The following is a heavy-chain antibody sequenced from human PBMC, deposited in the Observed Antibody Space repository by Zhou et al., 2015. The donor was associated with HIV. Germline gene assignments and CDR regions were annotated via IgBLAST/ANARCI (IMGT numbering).Heavy chain of an antibody. CDR2: ISSSGSTI. CDR3: VRDRTQTFRGWYFDI. CDR1: GFTFSDYY. D-gene: IGHD3-16*01. Sequence: QVQLVESGGGLVKPGGSLRLSCAASGFTFSDYYMSWIRQAPGKGLEWVSYISSSGSTIYYADAVKGRFTISRDNAKNTLYLQMSSLRADDTAVYYCVRDRTQTFRGWYFDIWGRGALVTVSS. V-gene: IGHV3-11*04. J-gene: IGHJ2*01.